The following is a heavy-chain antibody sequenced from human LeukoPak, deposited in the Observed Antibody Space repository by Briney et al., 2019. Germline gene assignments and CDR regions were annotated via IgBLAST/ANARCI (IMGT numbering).Heavy chain of an antibody. CDR1: GDSVSSNSAA. Sequence: SQTLSPTCAISGDSVSSNSAAWNWIRQSPSRGLEWLGRTYYRSKWYNDYAISVRSRITINPDSSKNRFSLELNSVTPEDTAVYYCAREEFGRGWYRGRHFDYWGQGTLVTVSS. CDR2: TYYRSKWYN. CDR3: AREEFGRGWYRGRHFDY. V-gene: IGHV6-1*01. D-gene: IGHD6-19*01. J-gene: IGHJ4*02.